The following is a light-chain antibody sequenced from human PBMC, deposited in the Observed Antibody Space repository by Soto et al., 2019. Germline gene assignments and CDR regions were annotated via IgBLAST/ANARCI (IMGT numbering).Light chain of an antibody. V-gene: IGLV2-14*01. Sequence: QSALTQPASVSGSPGQSITISCTGTSSDVRGYNYVSWYQQYPGKAPKLMIYDVSNRPSGVSNRFSGSKSGNTASLTISGLQAEDEADYYCTSYTTSSTLVFGTGTKVTVL. CDR2: DVS. CDR1: SSDVRGYNY. J-gene: IGLJ1*01. CDR3: TSYTTSSTLV.